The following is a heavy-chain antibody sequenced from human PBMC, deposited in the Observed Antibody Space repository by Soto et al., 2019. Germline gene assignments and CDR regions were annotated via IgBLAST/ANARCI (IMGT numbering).Heavy chain of an antibody. Sequence: QVQLVESGGGVVQPGRSLRLSCAASGFTFSSYGMHWVRQAPGKGLEWVAVIWYDGSNKYYADSVKGRFTISRDNSKNTLYLQMNSLTAEDTAVYYCARDEYVSGSLDYWGQGTLVTVSS. CDR3: ARDEYVSGSLDY. D-gene: IGHD3-10*01. CDR2: IWYDGSNK. V-gene: IGHV3-33*01. J-gene: IGHJ4*02. CDR1: GFTFSSYG.